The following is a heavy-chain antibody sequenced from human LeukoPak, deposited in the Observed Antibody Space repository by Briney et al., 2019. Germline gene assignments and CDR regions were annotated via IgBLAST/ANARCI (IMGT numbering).Heavy chain of an antibody. V-gene: IGHV1-2*02. D-gene: IGHD5-24*01. Sequence: GASVKVSCKASGYTFTGYYMHWVRQAPGQGLEWMGWINPNSGGTKYAQKLLGRVTVTRDTSISTAYMQLSRLRSDDTAVYYCARVLSSSHPDGYYYYYYMDVWGTGTTVTVSS. CDR2: INPNSGGT. CDR3: ARVLSSSHPDGYYYYYYMDV. J-gene: IGHJ6*03. CDR1: GYTFTGYY.